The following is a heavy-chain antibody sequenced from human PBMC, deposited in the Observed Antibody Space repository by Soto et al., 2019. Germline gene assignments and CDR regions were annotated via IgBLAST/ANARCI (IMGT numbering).Heavy chain of an antibody. V-gene: IGHV3-48*03. Sequence: EEQLVESGGGLVHPGGSLRLSCSASGFTFSRYEINWVRQGPGRGLEWISYISPSDSAAYYADSVKGRFTISRDNTKNALILQMNRLRAEDTAVYYCARTLKNQLPPYYYAMDVWGQGTTVTVFS. J-gene: IGHJ6*02. CDR2: ISPSDSAA. CDR3: ARTLKNQLPPYYYAMDV. D-gene: IGHD2-2*01. CDR1: GFTFSRYE.